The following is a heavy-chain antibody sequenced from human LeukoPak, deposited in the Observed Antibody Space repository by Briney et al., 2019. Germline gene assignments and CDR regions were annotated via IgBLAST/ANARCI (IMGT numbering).Heavy chain of an antibody. V-gene: IGHV1-69*05. D-gene: IGHD5-12*01. CDR3: ARASRGIRGYDKDNYYYGMDV. Sequence: ASVKVSCKASGGTFSSYAISWVRQAPGQGLEWMGGIIPIFGTANYAQKFQGRVTITTDESTSTAYMELSSLRSEDTAVYYCARASRGIRGYDKDNYYYGMDVWGQGTTVTVSS. J-gene: IGHJ6*01. CDR1: GGTFSSYA. CDR2: IIPIFGTA.